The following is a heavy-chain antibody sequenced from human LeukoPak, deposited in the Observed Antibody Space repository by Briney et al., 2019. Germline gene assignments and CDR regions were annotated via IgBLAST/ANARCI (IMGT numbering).Heavy chain of an antibody. D-gene: IGHD2-2*01. CDR3: AKAQIVVVPAATYYFDY. Sequence: GVSLRLSCAASGFTFSGYAMSWVRQAPGKGLEWVSAISGSGGSTYYADSVKGRFTISRDNSKNTLYLQMNSLRAEDTAVYYCAKAQIVVVPAATYYFDYWGQGTLVTVSS. J-gene: IGHJ4*02. CDR2: ISGSGGST. V-gene: IGHV3-23*01. CDR1: GFTFSGYA.